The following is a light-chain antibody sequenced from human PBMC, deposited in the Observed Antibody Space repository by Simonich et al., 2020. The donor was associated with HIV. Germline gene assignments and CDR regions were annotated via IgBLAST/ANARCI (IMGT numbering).Light chain of an antibody. CDR3: QQLNSYPT. V-gene: IGKV1-9*01. CDR1: QGISSF. Sequence: DIQMTQSPSAMSASVGDRVTITCRASQGISSFLAWYQQKPGKAPKLLIYAASTLQSGVTSRFSGSGSGTEFTLTISSLQPEDFATYYCQQLNSYPTFGGGTKVEIK. J-gene: IGKJ4*01. CDR2: AAS.